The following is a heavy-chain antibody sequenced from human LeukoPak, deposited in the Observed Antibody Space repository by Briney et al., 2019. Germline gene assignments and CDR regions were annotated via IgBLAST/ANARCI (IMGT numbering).Heavy chain of an antibody. Sequence: ASVKVSCKASGGTFSSYAISWVRQAPGQGLEWMGGIIPIFGTANYAQKFQGRVTITADESTSTAYMELSSLRAEDTAVYYCARDGSDSTGYYYALWGQGTLVTVSS. D-gene: IGHD3-22*01. CDR3: ARDGSDSTGYYYAL. CDR1: GGTFSSYA. V-gene: IGHV1-69*13. J-gene: IGHJ4*02. CDR2: IIPIFGTA.